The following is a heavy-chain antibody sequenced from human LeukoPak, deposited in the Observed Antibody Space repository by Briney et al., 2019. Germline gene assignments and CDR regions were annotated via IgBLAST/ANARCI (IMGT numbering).Heavy chain of an antibody. CDR2: IYYSGST. CDR3: ARARGTAGGFDY. V-gene: IGHV4-59*01. D-gene: IGHD6-13*01. J-gene: IGHJ4*02. Sequence: SETLSLTCTVSGGSISSYYWSWIRQPPGKGLEWIGHIYYSGSTNYNPSLKSRVTIRVDPSTTHFSLRLSSVTAADTAVYYCARARGTAGGFDYWGQGTLVSVSS. CDR1: GGSISSYY.